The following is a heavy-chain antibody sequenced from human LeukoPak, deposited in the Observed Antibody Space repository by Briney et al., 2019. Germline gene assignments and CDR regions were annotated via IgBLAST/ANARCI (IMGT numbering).Heavy chain of an antibody. Sequence: GGSLRLSCAASGFIFSDYYMSWIRQAPGKGLEWVSYISNSGSFIYYVDSVKGRFTISRDNAKKSLCLQMNSLRAEDTAVYYCAREITIFGENYFDYWGQGTLVTVSS. J-gene: IGHJ4*02. CDR2: ISNSGSFI. V-gene: IGHV3-11*04. CDR3: AREITIFGENYFDY. D-gene: IGHD3-3*01. CDR1: GFIFSDYY.